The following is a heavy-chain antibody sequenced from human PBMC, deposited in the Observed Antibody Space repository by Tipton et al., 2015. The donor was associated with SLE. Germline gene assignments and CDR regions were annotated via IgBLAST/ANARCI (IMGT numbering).Heavy chain of an antibody. V-gene: IGHV3-53*01. D-gene: IGHD3-3*01. CDR3: AKSTDFWSGYKPGMDD. Sequence: SLRLSCAASGFTVSGNYMSWVRQAPGKGLEWVSVLFVGGNTFYADSVKGRFTISRDNAKNSLYLQMNSLRAEDTAVYYCAKSTDFWSGYKPGMDDWGQGTTVTVSS. CDR2: LFVGGNT. CDR1: GFTVSGNY. J-gene: IGHJ6*02.